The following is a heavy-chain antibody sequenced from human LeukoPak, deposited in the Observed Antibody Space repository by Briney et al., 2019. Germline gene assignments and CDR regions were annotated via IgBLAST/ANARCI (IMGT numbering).Heavy chain of an antibody. CDR2: ISYDGSHK. J-gene: IGHJ4*02. D-gene: IGHD2-2*01. V-gene: IGHV3-30*12. Sequence: GGSLRLSCAASGFTFSSYGMHWVRQAPGKGLEWVAVISYDGSHKYYADSVKGRFTISRDNSMNTLYLQMNSLRAEDTAVYYCAKEGPDIVVVPAAMEYWGQGTLVTVSS. CDR1: GFTFSSYG. CDR3: AKEGPDIVVVPAAMEY.